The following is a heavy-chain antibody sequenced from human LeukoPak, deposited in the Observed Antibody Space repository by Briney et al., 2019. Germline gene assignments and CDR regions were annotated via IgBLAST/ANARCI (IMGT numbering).Heavy chain of an antibody. Sequence: GGSLTLSCTACGFTFSSHWTRWARQAPEKGGEGVANIKQDGSEKYYVDSVKGRFTIYRHNAKNSLYLQMNSLRAEDTAVYYCAREATYGDFYYYGMDVWGQGTTVTVSS. CDR1: GFTFSSHW. CDR3: AREATYGDFYYYGMDV. CDR2: IKQDGSEK. D-gene: IGHD4-17*01. J-gene: IGHJ6*02. V-gene: IGHV3-7*01.